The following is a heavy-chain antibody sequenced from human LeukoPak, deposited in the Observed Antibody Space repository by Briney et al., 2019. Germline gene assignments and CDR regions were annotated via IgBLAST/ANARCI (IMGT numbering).Heavy chain of an antibody. CDR2: IKSKINGGAI. CDR3: AHGLWHYDAFDV. CDR1: GLIFTKAW. Sequence: GGSLRLSCTASGLIFTKAWMCWVRQAPGKGLEWVGRIKSKINGGAIDYAAPVKGRFTISRDDSENTLYLQMDSLKTEDTAVYYCAHGLWHYDAFDVWGQGTMVTVSS. D-gene: IGHD3-10*01. J-gene: IGHJ3*01. V-gene: IGHV3-15*01.